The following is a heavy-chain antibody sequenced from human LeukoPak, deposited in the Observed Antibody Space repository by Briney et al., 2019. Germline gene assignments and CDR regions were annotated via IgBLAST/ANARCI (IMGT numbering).Heavy chain of an antibody. D-gene: IGHD5-24*01. CDR1: GFAFGTYA. V-gene: IGHV3-23*01. J-gene: IGHJ6*03. CDR2: ISANGQAT. CDR3: AREKSRDGHNEGLYYYYMDV. Sequence: GGSLRLSCAGSGFAFGTYAMSWVRQAPGMELEWVSSISANGQATYYADSVKGRFTISRGNSQNTVYPQMNSLRADDTAVYYCAREKSRDGHNEGLYYYYMDVWGKGTTVTVSS.